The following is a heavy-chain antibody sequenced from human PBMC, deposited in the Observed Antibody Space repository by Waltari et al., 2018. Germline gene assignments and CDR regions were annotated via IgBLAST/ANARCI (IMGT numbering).Heavy chain of an antibody. V-gene: IGHV3-23*01. CDR3: AKDEGARLAPTFGMDA. CDR1: GFPFSTYT. J-gene: IGHJ6*02. Sequence: EMQLLESGGGLVQPGGSLRLSCAASGFPFSTYTMNWVRQAQGKGLEWVAVMTASGLMDYGDSVKGRFIISRDNSKNTLYLEMYRLRVEDTARYYCAKDEGARLAPTFGMDAWGQGTTVIVSS. CDR2: MTASGLM. D-gene: IGHD6-6*01.